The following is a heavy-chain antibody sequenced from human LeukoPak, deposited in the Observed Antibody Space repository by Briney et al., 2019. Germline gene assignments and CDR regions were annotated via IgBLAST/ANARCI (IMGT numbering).Heavy chain of an antibody. CDR3: ARGCGFGELCY. CDR2: INAGNGNT. J-gene: IGHJ4*02. CDR1: GYTFTSYA. V-gene: IGHV1-3*01. Sequence: ASVKVSCKASGYTFTSYAMHWVRQAPGQRLEWMGWINAGNGNTKYSQKFQGRVTITADESTSTAYMELSSLGSEDTAVYYCARGCGFGELCYWGQGTLVTVSS. D-gene: IGHD3-10*01.